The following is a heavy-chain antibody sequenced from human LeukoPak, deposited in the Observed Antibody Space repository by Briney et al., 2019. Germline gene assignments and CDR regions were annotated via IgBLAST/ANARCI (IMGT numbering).Heavy chain of an antibody. CDR3: ARGSGTTGPFGMDV. CDR2: IYSGGST. Sequence: GGSLRLSCAASGFTVSSNYMSWVRQAPGKGLEWVSVIYSGGSTYYADSVKGRFTISRDNSKNTLYLQMNSLRAEDTAVYYCARGSGTTGPFGMDVWGQGTTVTVSS. J-gene: IGHJ6*02. V-gene: IGHV3-66*01. D-gene: IGHD2-2*01. CDR1: GFTVSSNY.